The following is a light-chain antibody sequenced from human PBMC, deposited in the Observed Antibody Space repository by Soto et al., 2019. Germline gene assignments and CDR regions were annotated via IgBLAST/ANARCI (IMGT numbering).Light chain of an antibody. CDR3: QQYNSYSRT. CDR1: QSISSW. J-gene: IGKJ1*01. V-gene: IGKV1-5*03. Sequence: DIQMTQSPSTLSASVGDRVTITCRASQSISSWLAWYQQKPGKAPKLLIYKASSLESGVTSRFSGSGSGTEFTLTISSLQPDDFATYYCQQYNSYSRTFGKGTKVESK. CDR2: KAS.